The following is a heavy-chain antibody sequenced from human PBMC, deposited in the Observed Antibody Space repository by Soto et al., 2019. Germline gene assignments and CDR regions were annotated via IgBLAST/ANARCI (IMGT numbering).Heavy chain of an antibody. J-gene: IGHJ6*02. Sequence: GASVKVSCKASGGTFSSYTISWVRQAPGQGLEWMGRIIPILGIANYAQKFQGRVTITADKSTSTAYMELSSLRSEDTAVYYCARGWEWLAYYYYYGMDVWGQGTTVTVSS. V-gene: IGHV1-69*02. CDR3: ARGWEWLAYYYYYGMDV. D-gene: IGHD6-19*01. CDR2: IIPILGIA. CDR1: GGTFSSYT.